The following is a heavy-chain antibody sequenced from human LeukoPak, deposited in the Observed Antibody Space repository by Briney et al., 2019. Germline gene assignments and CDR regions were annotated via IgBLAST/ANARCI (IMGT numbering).Heavy chain of an antibody. CDR1: GYTFTGYY. CDR2: INPNSGGT. CDR3: ARGVAGTSNWFDP. V-gene: IGHV1-2*04. D-gene: IGHD6-19*01. J-gene: IGHJ5*02. Sequence: PWASVKVSCKASGYTFTGYYMHWVRQAPGQGLEWMGWINPNSGGTNYAQKFQGWVTMTRDTSISTAYMELSRLRSDDTAVYYCARGVAGTSNWFDPWGQGTLVTVSS.